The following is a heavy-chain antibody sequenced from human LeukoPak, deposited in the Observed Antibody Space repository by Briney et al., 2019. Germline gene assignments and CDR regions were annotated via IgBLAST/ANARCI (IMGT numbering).Heavy chain of an antibody. V-gene: IGHV3-7*01. CDR1: GFTFSRYR. CDR2: IKEDGSVK. J-gene: IGHJ4*02. CDR3: ARIEYSSSSEDY. D-gene: IGHD6-6*01. Sequence: PGGSLRLSCAASGFTFSRYRVSWVRQAPGKGLEWVANIKEDGSVKYYADSVKGRFTISRDNAKNSVYLQMNNLRAEDTAMYYCARIEYSSSSEDYWGQGTLVTVSS.